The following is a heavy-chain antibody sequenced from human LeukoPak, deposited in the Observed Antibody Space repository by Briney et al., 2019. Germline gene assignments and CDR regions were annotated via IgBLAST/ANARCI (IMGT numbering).Heavy chain of an antibody. CDR3: ARVIGYGHGVLDYFDY. D-gene: IGHD5-18*01. Sequence: ASVKVSCKASGYTFTSYDINWVRQATGQGLEWMGWISAYNGNTNYAQKLQGRVTMTTDTSTSTAYMELRSLRSDDTAVYYCARVIGYGHGVLDYFDYWGQGTLVTVSS. V-gene: IGHV1-18*01. CDR1: GYTFTSYD. J-gene: IGHJ4*02. CDR2: ISAYNGNT.